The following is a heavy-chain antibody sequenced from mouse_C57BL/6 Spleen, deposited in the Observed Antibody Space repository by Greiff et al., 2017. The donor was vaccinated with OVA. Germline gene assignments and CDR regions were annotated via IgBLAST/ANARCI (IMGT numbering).Heavy chain of an antibody. CDR3: TAQLLRRFAY. J-gene: IGHJ3*01. V-gene: IGHV14-4*01. CDR2: IDPENGDT. Sequence: VQLKESGAELVRPGASVKLSCTASGFNIKDDYMHWVKQRPEQGLEWIGWIDPENGDTEYASKFQGKATITADTSSNTAYLQLGSLTSEDTAVYYCTAQLLRRFAYWGQGTLVTVSA. D-gene: IGHD1-1*01. CDR1: GFNIKDDY.